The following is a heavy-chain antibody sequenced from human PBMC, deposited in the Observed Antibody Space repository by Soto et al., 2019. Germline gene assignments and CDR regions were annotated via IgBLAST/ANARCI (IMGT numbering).Heavy chain of an antibody. CDR1: GYSFTSYW. J-gene: IGHJ6*02. V-gene: IGHV5-51*01. D-gene: IGHD6-19*01. CDR2: IYPGDSDT. Sequence: GESLKISCKGSGYSFTSYWIGWVRQMPGKGLELMGIIYPGDSDTRYSPSFQGQVTISADKSISTAYLQWSSLKASDTAMYYCARLEVAGTFGYYYYGMDVWGQGTTVTVSS. CDR3: ARLEVAGTFGYYYYGMDV.